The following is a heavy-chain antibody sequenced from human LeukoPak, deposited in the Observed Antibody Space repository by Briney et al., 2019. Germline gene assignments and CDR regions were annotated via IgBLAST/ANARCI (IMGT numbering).Heavy chain of an antibody. D-gene: IGHD5-24*01. Sequence: PSETLSLSCAVYGGSFSGDYWSWIRQPPGKGLQWIGEINHSGNTKNNPSLKSRVTMSVDTSKNQLSLNLTSVTAADTAVYYCARVHGHNLGTLDYWGQGILVTVSS. CDR1: GGSFSGDY. CDR3: ARVHGHNLGTLDY. CDR2: INHSGNT. V-gene: IGHV4-34*01. J-gene: IGHJ4*02.